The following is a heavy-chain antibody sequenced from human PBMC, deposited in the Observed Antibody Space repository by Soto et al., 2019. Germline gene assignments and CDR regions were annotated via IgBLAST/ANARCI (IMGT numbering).Heavy chain of an antibody. J-gene: IGHJ6*02. CDR1: GYTFSNYG. Sequence: QVRLVQSAAEVKKPGASVRVSCKASGYTFSNYGITWVRQAPGQGLEWMGWIRAYNGNTHFVQKFQGRVTMTTDTPTTTVFMELRSVRADDTAVYDCARVADGSIPTCSFPTRFHMRGYYYYYGMDVWGPGTTVTVSS. CDR2: IRAYNGNT. D-gene: IGHD2-2*01. CDR3: ARVADGSIPTCSFPTRFHMRGYYYYYGMDV. V-gene: IGHV1-18*01.